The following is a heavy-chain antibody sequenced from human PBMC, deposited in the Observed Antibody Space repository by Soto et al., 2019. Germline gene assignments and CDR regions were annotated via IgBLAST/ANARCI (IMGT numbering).Heavy chain of an antibody. CDR2: ISYDGSNK. CDR1: GFTFSSYG. CDR3: AKSDYPARYYYGMDV. J-gene: IGHJ6*02. Sequence: GGSLRLSCAASGFTFSSYGMHWVRQAPGKGLEWVAVISYDGSNKYYADSVKGRFTISRDNSKNTLYLQMNSLRAEDTAVYYCAKSDYPARYYYGMDVCGQGTTVTVYS. D-gene: IGHD2-2*01. V-gene: IGHV3-30*18.